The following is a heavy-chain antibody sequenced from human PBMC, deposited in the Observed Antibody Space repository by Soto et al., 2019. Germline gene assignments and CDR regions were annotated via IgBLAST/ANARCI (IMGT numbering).Heavy chain of an antibody. V-gene: IGHV4-59*08. CDR1: GVSISGSY. CDR2: IYYSGST. CDR3: ARLVVYGDNYWYFDL. Sequence: QVQLQESGPGLMKPSETLSLTCTVSGVSISGSYWSWIRQPPGKGLEWIGYIYYSGSTDYNPSLKRRVTISIDTSEYQFSLKLSSVTAADTAVYYCARLVVYGDNYWYFDLWGRGTLLTVSS. D-gene: IGHD4-17*01. J-gene: IGHJ2*01.